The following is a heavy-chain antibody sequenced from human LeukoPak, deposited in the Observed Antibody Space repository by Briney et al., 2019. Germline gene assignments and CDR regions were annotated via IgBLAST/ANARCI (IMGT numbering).Heavy chain of an antibody. D-gene: IGHD2-15*01. CDR3: ARDMVD. J-gene: IGHJ4*02. CDR1: GFTFSDYA. V-gene: IGHV3-74*01. CDR2: INIAGSVT. Sequence: RGSLRLSCAASGFTFSDYAMHWVRQAPGKGLEWVSRINIAGSVTTYADSVKGRFTISRDNAKKTLYLQMNSLRAEDTAVYYCARDMVDWGQGTLVTVSS.